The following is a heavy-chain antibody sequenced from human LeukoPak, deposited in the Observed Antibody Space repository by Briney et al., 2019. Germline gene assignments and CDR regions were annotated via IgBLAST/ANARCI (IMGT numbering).Heavy chain of an antibody. Sequence: ASVKVSCKASGYTFTNYYIHWVRQAPGQGLEWIGIINPSTGSTSYAQKFQGRVTMTRDTSTSTIYMELSSLKSEDTAVYYCARDAVAGTPPTYFCHYWGQGTLVTVSS. CDR1: GYTFTNYY. D-gene: IGHD6-19*01. CDR2: INPSTGST. J-gene: IGHJ4*02. CDR3: ARDAVAGTPPTYFCHY. V-gene: IGHV1-46*01.